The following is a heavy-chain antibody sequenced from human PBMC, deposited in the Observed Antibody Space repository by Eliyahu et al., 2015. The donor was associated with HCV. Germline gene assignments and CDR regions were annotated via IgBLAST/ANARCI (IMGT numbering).Heavy chain of an antibody. Sequence: EVQLVESGGGLAQPGGXLTLXCTASGFIFGNXWMSWVRQAPGKGLEWVANIKQDGSEKNHVESVRGRFTISRDNAKNSLFLQMNSLRVEDTAMYYCVRDVDNFGFTYWGQGALVTVSS. J-gene: IGHJ4*02. V-gene: IGHV3-7*03. CDR1: GFIFGNXW. D-gene: IGHD1-1*01. CDR2: IKQDGSEK. CDR3: VRDVDNFGFTY.